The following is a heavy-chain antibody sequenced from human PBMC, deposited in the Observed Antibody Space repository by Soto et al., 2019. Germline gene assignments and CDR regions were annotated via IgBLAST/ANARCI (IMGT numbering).Heavy chain of an antibody. CDR2: ISAYNGNT. Sequence: QVPLVQSGAEVKKPGASVKVSCKASGYTFTSYGISWVRQAPGQGLEWMGWISAYNGNTNYAQKLQGRVTMTTDTSTSTAYMELRSLRSDDTAVYYCARPHPYSGYDGLHWFDPWGQGTLVTVSS. V-gene: IGHV1-18*01. CDR3: ARPHPYSGYDGLHWFDP. D-gene: IGHD5-12*01. CDR1: GYTFTSYG. J-gene: IGHJ5*02.